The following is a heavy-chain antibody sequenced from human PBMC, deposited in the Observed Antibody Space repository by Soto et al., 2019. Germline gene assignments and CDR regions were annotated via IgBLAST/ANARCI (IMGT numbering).Heavy chain of an antibody. CDR3: ARDGRPYYDSSGYYYGKSAFDI. D-gene: IGHD3-22*01. J-gene: IGHJ3*02. Sequence: SVKLTCKAPGGRKSSNSMRWVRQEKGQGLEWMGGIIPIFGTANYAQKFQGRVTITADESTSTAYMELSSLRSEDTAVYYCARDGRPYYDSSGYYYGKSAFDIWGQGTMVTVSS. V-gene: IGHV1-69*01. CDR2: IIPIFGTA. CDR1: GGRKSSNS.